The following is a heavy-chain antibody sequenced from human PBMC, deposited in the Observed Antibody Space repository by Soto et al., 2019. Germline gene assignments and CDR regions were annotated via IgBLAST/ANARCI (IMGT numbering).Heavy chain of an antibody. CDR1: GFTFSSYA. V-gene: IGHV3-23*01. Sequence: TGGSLRLSCAASGFTFSSYAMSWVRQAPGKGLEWVSAISGSGGSTYYADSVKGRFTISRDNSKNTLYLQMNSLRAEDTAVYYWANTKGPLPPYDDWGQGTLVTVSS. CDR3: ANTKGPLPPYDD. CDR2: ISGSGGST. J-gene: IGHJ4*02.